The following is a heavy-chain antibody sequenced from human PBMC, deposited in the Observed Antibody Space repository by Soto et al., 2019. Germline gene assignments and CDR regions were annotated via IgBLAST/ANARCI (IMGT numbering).Heavy chain of an antibody. CDR2: MNPNSGNT. CDR3: ARKNPGYCSSTSCYYYYMAV. V-gene: IGHV1-8*01. Sequence: GASVKVSCKASRYTFTSYDSNSVRQATGQGLEWMGWMNPNSGNTGYAQKFQGRVTMTRNTSISTAYMELSSLRSEDTAVYYCARKNPGYCSSTSCYYYYMAVWGKGTTVTGSS. D-gene: IGHD2-2*01. J-gene: IGHJ6*03. CDR1: RYTFTSYD.